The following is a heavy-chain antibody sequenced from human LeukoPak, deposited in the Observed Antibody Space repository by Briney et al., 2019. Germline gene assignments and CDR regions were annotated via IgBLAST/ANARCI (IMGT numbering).Heavy chain of an antibody. CDR1: GFTFSSYA. CDR3: AQDRAGVYSYGYFDY. J-gene: IGHJ4*02. D-gene: IGHD5-18*01. CDR2: ISGSGGST. Sequence: GGSLRLSCAASGFTFSSYAMSWVRQAPGKGLEWVSAISGSGGSTYYADSVKGRFTISRDNSKNTLYLQMNSLRAEDTAVYYCAQDRAGVYSYGYFDYWGQGTLVTLSS. V-gene: IGHV3-23*01.